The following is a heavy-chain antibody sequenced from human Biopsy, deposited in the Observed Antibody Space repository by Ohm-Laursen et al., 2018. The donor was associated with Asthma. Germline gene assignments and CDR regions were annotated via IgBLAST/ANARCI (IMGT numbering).Heavy chain of an antibody. V-gene: IGHV1-2*06. D-gene: IGHD7-27*01. CDR2: INPNGGGT. J-gene: IGHJ5*02. CDR1: GDSFSNYA. CDR3: ARGQKSPGDRWFDP. Sequence: ASVKVSCNASGDSFSNYAISWVRQAPGQGLEWMGRINPNGGGTHYAQKFQGRVTLTRDTSISTAYMDLNALTPDDTAVYYCARGQKSPGDRWFDPWGQGTLVTVS.